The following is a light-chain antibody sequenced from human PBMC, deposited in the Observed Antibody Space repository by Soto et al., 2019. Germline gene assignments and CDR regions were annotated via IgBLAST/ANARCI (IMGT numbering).Light chain of an antibody. J-gene: IGKJ5*01. CDR2: DAS. Sequence: EIVLTQSPATLSLSPGERATLSCRASQSVSSYLAWYQQKPGQSPRLLIYDASSRATGIPARFSGSGSGTDVTLPISSLGPEDFAVYYCQQWSNVGGGPITFGHGTRLEIK. CDR3: QQWSNVGGGPIT. V-gene: IGKV3-11*01. CDR1: QSVSSY.